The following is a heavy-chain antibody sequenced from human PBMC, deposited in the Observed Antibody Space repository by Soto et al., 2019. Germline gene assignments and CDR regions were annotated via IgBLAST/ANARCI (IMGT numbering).Heavy chain of an antibody. CDR2: INGYNGNT. J-gene: IGHJ6*02. V-gene: IGHV1-18*01. Sequence: QVQLVQSGAEVKKPGASVKVSCKASGYTFSTYGISWVRQAPGQGLEWMGWINGYNGNTNYAPKLQGRITMTTETSTTTAYMELRSLRSDDTAVYYCARMGDVPYYSYGMDVWGQGTTVTVSS. CDR3: ARMGDVPYYSYGMDV. CDR1: GYTFSTYG. D-gene: IGHD3-16*01.